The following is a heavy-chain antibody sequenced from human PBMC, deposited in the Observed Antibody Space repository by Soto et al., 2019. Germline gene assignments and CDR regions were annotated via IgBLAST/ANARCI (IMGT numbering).Heavy chain of an antibody. CDR3: AKDPHYDFWSGYPHYYYMDV. D-gene: IGHD3-3*01. V-gene: IGHV3-23*01. Sequence: GGSLRLSCAASGFTFSSYAMSWVRQAPGKGLEWVSAISGSGGSTYYADSVKGRFTISRDNSKNTLYLQMNSLRAEDTAVYYCAKDPHYDFWSGYPHYYYMDVWGKGTTVTVSS. CDR2: ISGSGGST. J-gene: IGHJ6*03. CDR1: GFTFSSYA.